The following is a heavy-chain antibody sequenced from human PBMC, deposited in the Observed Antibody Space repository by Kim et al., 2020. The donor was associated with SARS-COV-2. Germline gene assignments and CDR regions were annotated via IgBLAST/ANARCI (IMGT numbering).Heavy chain of an antibody. CDR2: MNPNSGNS. Sequence: ASVKVSCKASGYTFTSYDINWVRQATGQGLEWMGWMNPNSGNSAYAQKFQGRVTMTRNTSMSTAYMELNSLRSEDTAVYYCARRLRPHMDVWGQGTTVTVSS. D-gene: IGHD4-17*01. CDR1: GYTFTSYD. J-gene: IGHJ6*02. V-gene: IGHV1-8*01. CDR3: ARRLRPHMDV.